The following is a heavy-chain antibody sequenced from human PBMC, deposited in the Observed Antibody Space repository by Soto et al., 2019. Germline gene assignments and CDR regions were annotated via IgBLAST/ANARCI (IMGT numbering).Heavy chain of an antibody. CDR3: GRDGALGDTAVVDS. J-gene: IGHJ4*02. D-gene: IGHD5-18*01. CDR1: GFTFSTYG. V-gene: IGHV3-33*01. CDR2: IWYDGSNK. Sequence: QVQLVESGGGVVQPGKFLRLSCAASGFTFSTYGMHWVRQAPGKGLEWVAVIWYDGSNKYHGDSLKGRFTISRDNPKNTLYLQINNLRAEDTAVYYCGRDGALGDTAVVDSWGQGTLVTVSS.